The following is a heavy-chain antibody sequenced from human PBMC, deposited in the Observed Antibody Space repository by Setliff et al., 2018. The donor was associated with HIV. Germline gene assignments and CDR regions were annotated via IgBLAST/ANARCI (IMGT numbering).Heavy chain of an antibody. V-gene: IGHV3-48*01. CDR1: GFTFSSYS. CDR3: ARDSGTVGADDY. D-gene: IGHD1-26*01. CDR2: VSGRGDSI. Sequence: GGSLRLSCAGSGFTFSSYSLNWVRQAPGKGLEWVSYVSGRGDSIYYAASVKGRFTISRDNAKNSLYLQMNTLRTEDTAVYYCARDSGTVGADDYWGQGTLVTVSS. J-gene: IGHJ4*02.